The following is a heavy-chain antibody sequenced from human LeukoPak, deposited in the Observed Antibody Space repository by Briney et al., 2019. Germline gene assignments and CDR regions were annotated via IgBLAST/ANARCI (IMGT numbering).Heavy chain of an antibody. J-gene: IGHJ4*02. CDR2: ISYDGSNK. CDR3: ARGGIAAAGTVFDY. D-gene: IGHD6-13*01. V-gene: IGHV3-30-3*01. CDR1: GFTFSSYA. Sequence: GGSLRLSCAASGFTFSSYAMHWVHQAPGKGLEWVAVISYDGSNKYYADSVKGRFTISRDNSKNTLYLQMNSLRAEDTAVYYCARGGIAAAGTVFDYWGQGTLVTVSS.